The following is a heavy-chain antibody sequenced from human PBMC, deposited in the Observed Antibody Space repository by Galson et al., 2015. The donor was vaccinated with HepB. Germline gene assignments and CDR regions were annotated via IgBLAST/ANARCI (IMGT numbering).Heavy chain of an antibody. CDR2: ISAYNGNT. D-gene: IGHD3-16*02. CDR1: GYTFSSYG. J-gene: IGHJ4*02. Sequence: SVKVSCKASGYTFSSYGIIWVRQAPGQGLEWMGWISAYNGNTNYAQNLQGRVTMTTDTSTTTAYMELRSLRFDDTAVYYCARGRIMITFGGISVDYSDSWGQGTLVTVSS. V-gene: IGHV1-18*01. CDR3: ARGRIMITFGGISVDYSDS.